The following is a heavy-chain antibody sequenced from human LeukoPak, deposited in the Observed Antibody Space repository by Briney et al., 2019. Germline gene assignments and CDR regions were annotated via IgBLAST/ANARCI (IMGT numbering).Heavy chain of an antibody. CDR2: MNPNSGNT. CDR1: GYTFTSYD. Sequence: ASVKVSCKASGYTFTSYDINWVRQATGQGLEWMGWMNPNSGNTGYAQKFQGRVTMTRNTSISTAYMELSSLRPEDTAVYYCARGGHNWNYGDPWGQGTLVTVSS. D-gene: IGHD1-7*01. V-gene: IGHV1-8*01. CDR3: ARGGHNWNYGDP. J-gene: IGHJ5*02.